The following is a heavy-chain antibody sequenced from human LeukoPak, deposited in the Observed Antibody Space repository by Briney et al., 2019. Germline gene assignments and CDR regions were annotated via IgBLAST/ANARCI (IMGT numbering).Heavy chain of an antibody. CDR3: ARDLMEFAGYSYGSNAFDI. J-gene: IGHJ3*02. Sequence: SVKVSCKASGGTFSSYAISWVRRAPGQGLEWMGGIIPIFGTANYAQKFQGRVTITADESTSTAYMELSSLRSEDTAVYYCARDLMEFAGYSYGSNAFDIWGQGTMVTVSS. CDR1: GGTFSSYA. D-gene: IGHD5-18*01. V-gene: IGHV1-69*13. CDR2: IIPIFGTA.